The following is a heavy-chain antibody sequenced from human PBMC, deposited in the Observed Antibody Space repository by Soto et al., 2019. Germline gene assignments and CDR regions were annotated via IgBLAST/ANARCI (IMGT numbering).Heavy chain of an antibody. CDR3: TREWSHAFDI. J-gene: IGHJ3*02. D-gene: IGHD3-3*01. CDR2: IHYSGST. CDR1: GGSISLYY. Sequence: SETLSLTCTVSGGSISLYYWSWLRQSPGKGLEWIGFIHYSGSTNYNPSLKSRVTISVDTSKNQFSLRLNSLTPADTAVYFCTREWSHAFDIWGPGTMATVSS. V-gene: IGHV4-59*01.